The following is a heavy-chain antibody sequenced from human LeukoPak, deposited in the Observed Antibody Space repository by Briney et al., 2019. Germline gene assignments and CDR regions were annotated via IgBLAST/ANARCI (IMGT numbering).Heavy chain of an antibody. Sequence: PGGSLRLSCSASGFAFSSDAMHWVRQAPGRGLEWLAVISYDGSTEDYAESVRGRFTISRDNSKSTLFLQMNSLRPEDTGVYYCARDLVYSSGWYAGELDHWGLGTLVIVSS. J-gene: IGHJ4*02. CDR1: GFAFSSDA. D-gene: IGHD6-19*01. CDR2: ISYDGSTE. CDR3: ARDLVYSSGWYAGELDH. V-gene: IGHV3-30*04.